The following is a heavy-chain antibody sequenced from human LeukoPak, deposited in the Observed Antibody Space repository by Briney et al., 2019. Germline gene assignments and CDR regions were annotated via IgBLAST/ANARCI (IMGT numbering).Heavy chain of an antibody. Sequence: GGSLRLSCAASGFTFSSYEMNWVRQAPGKGMEWVSYISICGSTIYNPDSVKRRFTISRDNAKNSLYLQMNSLRAEDTAVYYCVRGGGSCCRFNAFDIWGQGTLVTVSS. CDR2: ISICGSTI. CDR1: GFTFSSYE. D-gene: IGHD2-15*01. V-gene: IGHV3-48*03. CDR3: VRGGGSCCRFNAFDI. J-gene: IGHJ3*02.